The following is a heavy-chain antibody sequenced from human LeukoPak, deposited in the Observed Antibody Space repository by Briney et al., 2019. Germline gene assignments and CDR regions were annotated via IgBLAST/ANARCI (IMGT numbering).Heavy chain of an antibody. CDR3: VRHRTASDY. D-gene: IGHD1-1*01. CDR1: GFTFSDYT. J-gene: IGHJ4*02. CDR2: ITPRGDYI. V-gene: IGHV3-21*01. Sequence: GGSLKLSCAASGFTFSDYTMSWIRQAPGKGLEWVSSITPRGDYIYYADSLKGRFTISRDNAKNSLYLQMSSLRAEDTAVYYCVRHRTASDYWGQGALVTVSS.